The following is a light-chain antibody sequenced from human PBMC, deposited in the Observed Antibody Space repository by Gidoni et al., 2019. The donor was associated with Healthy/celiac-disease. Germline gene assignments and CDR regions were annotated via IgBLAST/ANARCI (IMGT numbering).Light chain of an antibody. CDR1: QSLLHSNGYNY. Sequence: DMVMTQSPLSLPVTPGEPASISFRSSQSLLHSNGYNYLDWYLQKPGQSPQLLIYLGSNRASGVPDRFSGSGSGTDFTLKISRVEAEDVGVYYCMQALQTPLTFGPGTKVEIK. CDR3: MQALQTPLT. V-gene: IGKV2-28*01. J-gene: IGKJ3*01. CDR2: LGS.